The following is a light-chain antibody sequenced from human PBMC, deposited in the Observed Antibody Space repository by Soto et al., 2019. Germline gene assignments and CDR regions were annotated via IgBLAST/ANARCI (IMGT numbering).Light chain of an antibody. J-gene: IGKJ2*01. CDR3: QQRYSTPYT. V-gene: IGKV1-39*01. CDR1: QSIRMS. Sequence: DIQMTQSPSSLSASVGDRVTITCRASQSIRMSLNWYQQKPGKAPNVLIFGASSLQSGVPSRFSGSGSGTDFTLTISSLQPEDFATYYCQQRYSTPYTFGQGTKLEIK. CDR2: GAS.